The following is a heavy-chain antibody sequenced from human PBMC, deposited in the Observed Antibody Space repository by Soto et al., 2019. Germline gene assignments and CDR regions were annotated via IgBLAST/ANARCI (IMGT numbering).Heavy chain of an antibody. CDR2: ISGSGGST. CDR3: AKDRYDSSGYYRELFDY. Sequence: PGVSLRLSCAASGFTFSSYAMSWVSQAPGKGLEWVSAISGSGGSTYYADSVKGRFTISRDNSKNTLYLQMNSLRAEDTAVYYCAKDRYDSSGYYRELFDYWGQGTLVTVSS. V-gene: IGHV3-23*01. CDR1: GFTFSSYA. D-gene: IGHD3-22*01. J-gene: IGHJ4*02.